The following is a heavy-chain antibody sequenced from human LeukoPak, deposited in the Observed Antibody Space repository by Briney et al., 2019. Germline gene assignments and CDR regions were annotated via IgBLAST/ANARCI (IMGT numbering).Heavy chain of an antibody. D-gene: IGHD3-10*01. Sequence: PGGSLRLSCAASGFTFRSYSMNWVRQAPGKGLEWVSSISSSSSYIYYADSVKGRFTISRDNAKNSLYLQMNSLRAEDTAVYYCARVLWFGESQRPLYYYYYGMDVWGQGTTVTVSS. CDR3: ARVLWFGESQRPLYYYYYGMDV. V-gene: IGHV3-21*01. J-gene: IGHJ6*02. CDR1: GFTFRSYS. CDR2: ISSSSSYI.